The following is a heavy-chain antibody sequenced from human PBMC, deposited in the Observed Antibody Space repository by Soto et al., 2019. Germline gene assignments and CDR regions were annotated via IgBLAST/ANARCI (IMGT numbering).Heavy chain of an antibody. CDR2: IYYSGST. Sequence: SETLSLTCTVSGGSISSYYWSWIRQPPGKGLEWIGYIYYSGSTNCNPSLKSRVTISVDTSKNQFSLKLTSVTAADTAVYYCARESYSSSWYYYYAMDVWGQGTTVTVSS. J-gene: IGHJ6*02. V-gene: IGHV4-59*01. CDR3: ARESYSSSWYYYYAMDV. D-gene: IGHD6-13*01. CDR1: GGSISSYY.